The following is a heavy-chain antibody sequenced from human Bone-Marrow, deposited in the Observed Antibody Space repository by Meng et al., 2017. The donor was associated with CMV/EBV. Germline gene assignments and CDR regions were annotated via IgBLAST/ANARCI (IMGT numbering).Heavy chain of an antibody. CDR2: INPNCGTA. CDR3: ARSFSFGYYDVGKDV. V-gene: IGHV1-69*05. CDR1: GDTFSGYA. Sequence: SVKVSCKASGDTFSGYAINWVRQAPGQGLEWMGGINPNCGTANYAQKFQGRVTITTDESTSTAYMELSSLRSEDTVVYYCARSFSFGYYDVGKDVWGQGTTVTVSS. D-gene: IGHD2-15*01. J-gene: IGHJ6*02.